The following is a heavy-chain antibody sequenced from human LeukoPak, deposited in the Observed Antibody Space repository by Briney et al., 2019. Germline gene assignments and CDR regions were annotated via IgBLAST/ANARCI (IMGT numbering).Heavy chain of an antibody. D-gene: IGHD6-6*01. CDR3: ASRSIAVNWFDP. CDR2: ISSTSSTI. CDR1: GFTFSSFS. J-gene: IGHJ5*02. V-gene: IGHV3-48*04. Sequence: GGSLRLSCAASGFTFSSFSMNWVRQAPGKGLEWVSYISSTSSTIYYADSVKGRFTISRDNAKNSLYLQMNSLRAEDTAVYYCASRSIAVNWFDPWGQGTLVTVSS.